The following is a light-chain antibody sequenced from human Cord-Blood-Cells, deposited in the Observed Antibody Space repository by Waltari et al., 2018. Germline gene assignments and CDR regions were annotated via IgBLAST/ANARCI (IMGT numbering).Light chain of an antibody. CDR3: AAWDDSLNGWV. CDR2: SNN. J-gene: IGLJ3*02. Sequence: QSVLTQPPSASGTPGHRVTISCSGSSPNIGSNTVNWYQQLPGTAPKLLIYSNNQRPSGVPDRFSGSKSGTSASLAISGLQSEDEADYYCAAWDDSLNGWVFGGGTKLTVL. CDR1: SPNIGSNT. V-gene: IGLV1-44*01.